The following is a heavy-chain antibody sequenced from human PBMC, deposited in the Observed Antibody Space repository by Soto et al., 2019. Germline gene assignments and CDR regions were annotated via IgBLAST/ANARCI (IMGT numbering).Heavy chain of an antibody. CDR1: GYIFVNYG. V-gene: IGHV1-18*01. J-gene: IGHJ6*02. D-gene: IGHD3-16*01. Sequence: QVQLVQSGDEVRKPGSSVKVSCKASGYIFVNYGIAGVRQAPEQGLEWMVWISPYSGNTHYASKVQGRLTMTTDTATSTAYLELGSLTSDDTAVYYCAMVDNYVTPTPQDVWGQGTTVTVSS. CDR2: ISPYSGNT. CDR3: AMVDNYVTPTPQDV.